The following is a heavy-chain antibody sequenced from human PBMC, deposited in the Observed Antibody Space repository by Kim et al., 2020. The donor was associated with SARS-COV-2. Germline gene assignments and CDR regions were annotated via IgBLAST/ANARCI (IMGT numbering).Heavy chain of an antibody. V-gene: IGHV1-2*04. Sequence: ASVKVSCKASGYTFTGYYMHWVRQAPGQGLEWMGWINPNSGGTNYAQKFQGWVTMTRDTSISTAYMELGRLRSDDTAVYYCARARHIAAAGTYYCYGMDVWGQGTTVTVSS. CDR3: ARARHIAAAGTYYCYGMDV. CDR2: INPNSGGT. J-gene: IGHJ6*02. D-gene: IGHD6-13*01. CDR1: GYTFTGYY.